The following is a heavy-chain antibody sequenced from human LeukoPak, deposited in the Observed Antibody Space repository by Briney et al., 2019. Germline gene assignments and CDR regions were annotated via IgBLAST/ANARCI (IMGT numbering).Heavy chain of an antibody. D-gene: IGHD2-15*01. Sequence: GASVKVSCKASGGTFSSYAISWVRQAPGQGLEWMGRIIPIFGTANYAQKFQGRVTITTDESTSTAYMELSSLRSEDTAVYYCARYYCSGGSCYPYDAFDIWGQGTMVTVSS. V-gene: IGHV1-69*05. CDR3: ARYYCSGGSCYPYDAFDI. CDR1: GGTFSSYA. J-gene: IGHJ3*02. CDR2: IIPIFGTA.